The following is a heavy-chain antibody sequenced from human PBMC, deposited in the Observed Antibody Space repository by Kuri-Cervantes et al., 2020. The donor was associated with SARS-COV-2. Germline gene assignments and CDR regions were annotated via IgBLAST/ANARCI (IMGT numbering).Heavy chain of an antibody. CDR3: AREHLSVFYVFDY. D-gene: IGHD5/OR15-5a*01. CDR2: ISSSSSTI. CDR1: GFTFSDYY. V-gene: IGHV3-11*04. Sequence: GGSLRLSCAASGFTFSDYYMSWIRQAPGKGLEWVSYISSSSSTIYYADSVKGRFTISRDNAKNSLYLQMNSLRAEDTAVYYCAREHLSVFYVFDYWGQGTLVTVSS. J-gene: IGHJ4*02.